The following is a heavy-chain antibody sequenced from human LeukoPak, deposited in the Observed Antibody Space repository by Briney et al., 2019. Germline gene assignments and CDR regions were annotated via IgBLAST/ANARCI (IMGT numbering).Heavy chain of an antibody. J-gene: IGHJ5*02. CDR2: IYHSGST. Sequence: SETLSLTCTVSGGSISSGGYYWSWIRQPPGKGLEWIGYIYHSGSTYYNPSLKSRVTISVDRSKNQFSLKLGSVTAADTAVYYCAKNGQSGFSFDPWGQGTLVTVSS. CDR1: GGSISSGGYY. CDR3: AKNGQSGFSFDP. V-gene: IGHV4-30-2*01. D-gene: IGHD1-26*01.